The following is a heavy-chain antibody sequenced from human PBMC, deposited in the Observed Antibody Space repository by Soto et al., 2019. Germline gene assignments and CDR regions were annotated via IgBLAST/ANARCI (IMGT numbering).Heavy chain of an antibody. V-gene: IGHV2-5*02. CDR2: IYWDDDK. CDR3: ADRSTNGERSLFNWFDP. J-gene: IGHJ5*02. CDR1: GFSFSTSGVG. Sequence: QITVKESGPTLVKPTQTLTLTCSFSGFSFSTSGVGVGWIRQPPGKALEGLAVIYWDDDKRYSPALKSRLTIRKESFKNQVVLTMTDMAPADTSTYYCADRSTNGERSLFNWFDPWGEGTLVAFSS. D-gene: IGHD4-17*01.